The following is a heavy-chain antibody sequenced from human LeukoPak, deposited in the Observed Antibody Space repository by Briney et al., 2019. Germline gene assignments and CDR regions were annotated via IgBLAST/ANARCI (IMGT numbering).Heavy chain of an antibody. CDR1: GFTLNSYA. V-gene: IGHV3-23*01. CDR3: AINCRTTGCRKNFHH. D-gene: IGHD2-2*01. Sequence: GGSLRLSCAASGFTLNSYAMSWVRQAPGKGLEWVSIISSSADSTYYADSVKGRFTISRDNSKNTLYLQMSSLRAEDTAIYYCAINCRTTGCRKNFHHWGQGTLVTVSS. J-gene: IGHJ1*01. CDR2: ISSSADST.